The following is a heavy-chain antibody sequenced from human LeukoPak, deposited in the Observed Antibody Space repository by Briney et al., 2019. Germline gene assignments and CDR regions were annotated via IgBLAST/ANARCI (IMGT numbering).Heavy chain of an antibody. CDR2: ISSSSSYI. Sequence: PGGSLRLSCAASGFTFSSHSMNWVRQAPGKGLEWVSSISSSSSYIYYAGSVKGRFTISRDNAKNSLYLQMHSLRAEDTAVYYCARFSSSSINYWGQGTLVTVSS. CDR3: ARFSSSSINY. D-gene: IGHD6-13*01. J-gene: IGHJ4*02. CDR1: GFTFSSHS. V-gene: IGHV3-21*01.